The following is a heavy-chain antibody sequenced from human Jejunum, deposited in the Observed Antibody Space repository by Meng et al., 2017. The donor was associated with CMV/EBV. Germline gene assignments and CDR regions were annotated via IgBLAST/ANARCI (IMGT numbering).Heavy chain of an antibody. D-gene: IGHD1-1*01. CDR2: ISHGGIT. CDR1: GGSLSPYY. J-gene: IGHJ4*02. CDR3: GMERVN. Sequence: QVQLQQWGAGLLHSSETLSLTCAVYGGSLSPYYWTWIRQIPGKGLEWIGEISHGGITNYNPSLKSRVTLLIDTSKNQFSLKLSSVTAADTAVYYCGMERVNWGQGILVTVSS. V-gene: IGHV4-34*01.